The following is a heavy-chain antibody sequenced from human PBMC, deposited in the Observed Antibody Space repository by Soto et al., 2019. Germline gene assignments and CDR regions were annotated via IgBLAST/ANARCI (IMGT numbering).Heavy chain of an antibody. J-gene: IGHJ4*02. CDR3: GNGLENHYNYDY. V-gene: IGHV3-23*01. CDR2: INSRGDNT. CDR1: GFTFSNHF. D-gene: IGHD3-16*01. Sequence: EVQLLESGGGLVQPGGSLRLSCAASGFTFSNHFMSWVRQAPGKGPEWVSSINSRGDNTYYAGSVRGRFTISRDNSKSTRYLQMNILRAEDTAVYYCGNGLENHYNYDYWGQGAMVTVSS.